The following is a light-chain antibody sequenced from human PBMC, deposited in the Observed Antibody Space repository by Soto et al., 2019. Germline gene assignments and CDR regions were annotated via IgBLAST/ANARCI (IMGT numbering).Light chain of an antibody. J-gene: IGKJ5*01. V-gene: IGKV1-16*02. CDR3: QQYGSSST. Sequence: DIQMTQSPSSLSASIGDNVTITCRASQGISTFLAWFQQKPGKAPKSLIFSASTLQSGVPSHFSGGGSGTDFTLTISSLQPEDFAVYYCQQYGSSSTFGQGTRLENK. CDR2: SAS. CDR1: QGISTF.